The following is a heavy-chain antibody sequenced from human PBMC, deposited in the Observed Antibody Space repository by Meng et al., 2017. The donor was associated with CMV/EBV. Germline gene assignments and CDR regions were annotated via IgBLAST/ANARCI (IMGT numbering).Heavy chain of an antibody. Sequence: ETLSLTCTASGGSISSDYWSWIRQIPGKGLEWIGYIYYSGSTNYNPSLKSRVTISVDTSKNQFSLKLSSVTAADTAVYYCARLNLMTTVTTPGSYYYYGMAVYGPLTTVTVSS. CDR3: ARLNLMTTVTTPGSYYYYGMAV. D-gene: IGHD4-11*01. CDR2: IYYSGST. J-gene: IGHJ6*02. V-gene: IGHV4-59*01. CDR1: GGSISSDY.